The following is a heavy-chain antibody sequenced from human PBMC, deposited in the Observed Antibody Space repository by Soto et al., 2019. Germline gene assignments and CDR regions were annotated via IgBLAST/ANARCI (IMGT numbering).Heavy chain of an antibody. CDR3: ARWMSGGYSDWFDP. Sequence: QVQLVQSGAEVKKPGASVKVSCKASGYTFMRYGFTWVRQAPGQGLEWMGWINVDNGETKYPQKIQGRVTMTTDTTRSTVDRELRSLTSDDMRVYYFARWMSGGYSDWFDPGGHGTLVTVPS. CDR1: GYTFMRYG. V-gene: IGHV1-18*03. CDR2: INVDNGET. D-gene: IGHD1-26*01. J-gene: IGHJ5*02.